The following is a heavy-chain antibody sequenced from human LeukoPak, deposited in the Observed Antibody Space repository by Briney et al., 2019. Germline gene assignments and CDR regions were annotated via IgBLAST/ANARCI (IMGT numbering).Heavy chain of an antibody. D-gene: IGHD3-16*01. J-gene: IGHJ5*02. CDR2: VFDSGST. CDR3: ARDLRRLGELFP. V-gene: IGHV4-39*02. CDR1: GGSISRTSYY. Sequence: ETLCLTCTVSGGSISRTSYYWDRIRQPPGKGLEWIGNVFDSGSTHYNPSLKSRVTISVDTSKNQFSLRLSSVTAADTAVYYCARDLRRLGELFPWGQGNLGSVSS.